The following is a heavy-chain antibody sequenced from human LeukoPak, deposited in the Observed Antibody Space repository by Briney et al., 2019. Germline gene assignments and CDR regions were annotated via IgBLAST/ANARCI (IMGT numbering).Heavy chain of an antibody. J-gene: IGHJ5*02. D-gene: IGHD3-3*01. V-gene: IGHV3-30*18. CDR2: ISYDGSNK. CDR1: GFTFSSYG. CDR3: AKGQYYDFWSGYEYNWFDP. Sequence: PGGSLRLSCAASGFTFSSYGMHWVRQAPGKGLEWVAVISYDGSNKYYADSVKGRFTISRDNSKNTLYLQMNSLRAEDTAVYYCAKGQYYDFWSGYEYNWFDPWGQGTLVTVSS.